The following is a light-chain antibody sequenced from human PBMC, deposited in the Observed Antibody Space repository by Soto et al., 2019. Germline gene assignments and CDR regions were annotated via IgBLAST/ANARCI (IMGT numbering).Light chain of an antibody. CDR3: QQYNNWPPRVT. V-gene: IGKV3-15*01. CDR1: QSVSNN. J-gene: IGKJ1*01. Sequence: EIVMTQSPATLSVSPGERATPSCRASQSVSNNLAWYQQAPGQAPRLLIYGASTRATGIPARFSGSGSGTEFTLTITSLQSEDFAVYYCQQYNNWPPRVTFGQGTRWIS. CDR2: GAS.